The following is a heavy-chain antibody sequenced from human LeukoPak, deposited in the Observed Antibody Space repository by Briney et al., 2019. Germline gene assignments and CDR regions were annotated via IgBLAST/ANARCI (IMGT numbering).Heavy chain of an antibody. J-gene: IGHJ5*02. V-gene: IGHV1-2*02. CDR1: GYTFTGYY. D-gene: IGHD2-15*01. CDR2: INPNSGGT. CDR3: ARVSGYCSGGSCYLSNWFDP. Sequence: ASVKVSCKASGYTFTGYYMHWVRQAPGQGLEWMGWINPNSGGTNYAQKFQGRVTMTRDTSISTAYMELSRLRSDDTAVYYCARVSGYCSGGSCYLSNWFDPWGQGTLVTVSS.